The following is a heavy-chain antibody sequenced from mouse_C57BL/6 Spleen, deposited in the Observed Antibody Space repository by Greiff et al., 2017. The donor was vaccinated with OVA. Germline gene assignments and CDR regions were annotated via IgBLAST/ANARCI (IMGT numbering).Heavy chain of an antibody. CDR1: GSTFTSYW. CDR3: ASGRLPD. D-gene: IGHD5-5*01. CDR2: IDPSDRYP. V-gene: IGHV1-50*01. Sequence: QVQLQQPGAELVKPGASVTLSCKASGSTFTSYWMQWVKQRPGQGLEWIGEIDPSDRYPNYNQKFKGKATLTVDTSSSTAYMQLSSLTSEDSAVYYWASGRLPDWGQGTLVTVSA. J-gene: IGHJ3*01.